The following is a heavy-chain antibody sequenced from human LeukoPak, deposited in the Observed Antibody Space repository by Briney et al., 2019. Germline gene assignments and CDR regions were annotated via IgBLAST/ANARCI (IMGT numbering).Heavy chain of an antibody. D-gene: IGHD2-2*02. V-gene: IGHV4-39*01. CDR3: ARLFSPYCSSTSCYTAYYYYCYMDV. CDR2: IYSSGST. J-gene: IGHJ6*03. CDR1: GFTFSSYV. Sequence: GSLRLSCAASGFTFSSYVMSWIRQAPGKGLEWIGSIYSSGSTYYNPSLKSRVTRSVDTSKNQFSLNLNSVTAADTALYYCARLFSPYCSSTSCYTAYYYYCYMDVWGKGTTVTVSS.